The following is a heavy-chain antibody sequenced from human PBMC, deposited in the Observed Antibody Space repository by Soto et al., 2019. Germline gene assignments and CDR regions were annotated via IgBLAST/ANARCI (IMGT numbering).Heavy chain of an antibody. CDR3: AKDIDYRDAFDI. CDR1: GFTFSSYA. D-gene: IGHD4-17*01. V-gene: IGHV3-23*01. Sequence: GGSLRLSCASSGFTFSSYAMSWVRQAPGKGLEWVSAISGSGGSTYYADSVKGRFTISRDNSKNTLYLQMNSLRAEDTAVYYCAKDIDYRDAFDIWGQGTMVTVSS. CDR2: ISGSGGST. J-gene: IGHJ3*02.